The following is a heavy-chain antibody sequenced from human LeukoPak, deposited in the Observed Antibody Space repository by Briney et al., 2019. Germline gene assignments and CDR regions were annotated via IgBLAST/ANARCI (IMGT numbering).Heavy chain of an antibody. CDR2: ISAYNGNR. J-gene: IGHJ4*02. CDR1: GYTFNRYG. Sequence: GASVKVSCKASGYTFNRYGVSWVRQAPGQGLEWMGWISAYNGNRNYAQKFQGRVTMTTDTTTSTAYMEVRSLRSDDTAVYYCVMDKPGIPVAAYIGGTYWGQGTLVTVSS. CDR3: VMDKPGIPVAAYIGGTY. D-gene: IGHD6-19*01. V-gene: IGHV1-18*01.